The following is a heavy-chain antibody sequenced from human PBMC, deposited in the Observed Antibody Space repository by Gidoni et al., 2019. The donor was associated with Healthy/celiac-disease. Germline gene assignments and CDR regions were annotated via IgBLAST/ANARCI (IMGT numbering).Heavy chain of an antibody. CDR3: TTDLTASVVVPAADYYYYGMDV. CDR1: GFTFSNAW. Sequence: EVQLVESGGGLVKPGGSLSLSCAASGFTFSNAWMSWVRQAPGKGLEWVGRIKSKTDGGTTDYAAPVKGRFTISRDDSKNTLYLQMNSLKTEDTAVYYCTTDLTASVVVPAADYYYYGMDVWGQGTTVTVSS. CDR2: IKSKTDGGTT. J-gene: IGHJ6*02. D-gene: IGHD2-2*01. V-gene: IGHV3-15*01.